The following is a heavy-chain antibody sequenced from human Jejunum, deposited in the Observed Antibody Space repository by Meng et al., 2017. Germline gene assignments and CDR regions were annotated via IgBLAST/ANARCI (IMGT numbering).Heavy chain of an antibody. Sequence: QFKLVHSGAEEKKPGASVNVSCKASGYTFTNYYMHWVRQAPGQGLEWMGIINTSVGYTSHAQKFQGRVTMTRDTSTSTVHMEVSSLRSADTAVYYCARASRVLGGFDYWGQGTLVTVSS. CDR1: GYTFTNYY. V-gene: IGHV1-46*01. J-gene: IGHJ4*02. D-gene: IGHD3-16*01. CDR2: INTSVGYT. CDR3: ARASRVLGGFDY.